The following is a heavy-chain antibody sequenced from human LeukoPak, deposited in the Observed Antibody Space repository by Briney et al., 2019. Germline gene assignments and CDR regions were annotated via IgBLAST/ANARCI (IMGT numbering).Heavy chain of an antibody. D-gene: IGHD2-15*01. J-gene: IGHJ5*02. CDR2: IKQDGSEK. V-gene: IGHV3-7*03. CDR3: AKDKFSVAVVADRLKWFDP. CDR1: GFTFSSYW. Sequence: PGGSLRLSCAASGFTFSSYWMSWVRQAPGKGLEWVANIKQDGSEKYYVDSVKGRFTISRDNAKNSLYLQMNSLRADDTAVYYRAKDKFSVAVVADRLKWFDPWGQGTLVTVSS.